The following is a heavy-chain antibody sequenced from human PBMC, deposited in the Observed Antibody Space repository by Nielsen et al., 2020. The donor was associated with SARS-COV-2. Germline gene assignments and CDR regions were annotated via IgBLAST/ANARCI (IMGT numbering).Heavy chain of an antibody. Sequence: GGSLRLSCAASGFTFSSYAMNWARQAPGKGLEWVANIKQDGSEKYYVDSVKGRFTISRDNSKNTLYLQMNSLRAEDTAVYYCAGELGIVATIPLLWDYGMDVWGQGTTVTVSS. CDR1: GFTFSSYA. V-gene: IGHV3-7*05. CDR3: AGELGIVATIPLLWDYGMDV. J-gene: IGHJ6*02. CDR2: IKQDGSEK. D-gene: IGHD5-12*01.